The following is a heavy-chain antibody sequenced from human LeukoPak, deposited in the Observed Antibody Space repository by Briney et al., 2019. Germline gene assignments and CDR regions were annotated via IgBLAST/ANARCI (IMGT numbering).Heavy chain of an antibody. CDR2: INSDGSST. CDR3: TRGRYYFEY. CDR1: GFTLSTYW. V-gene: IGHV3-74*01. Sequence: GGSLRLSCAASGFTLSTYWMHWVGQAPGKGVVWVSRINSDGSSTSYADSVKGRITIARENAKKRVNVQRNNLRAEDTAVYYCTRGRYYFEYWGQGTLVTVSS. D-gene: IGHD3-3*01. J-gene: IGHJ4*02.